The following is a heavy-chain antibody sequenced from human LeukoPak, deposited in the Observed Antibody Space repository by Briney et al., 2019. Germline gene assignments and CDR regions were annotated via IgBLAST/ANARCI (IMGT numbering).Heavy chain of an antibody. CDR3: ARDRAVTQVWVEFDS. J-gene: IGHJ5*01. CDR1: GFSVSNFY. D-gene: IGHD3-16*01. V-gene: IGHV3-66*03. CDR2: IRDSGAT. Sequence: GGSLRLSCAGSGFSVSNFYMNWVRQAPGKGLEWVSLIRDSGATFYADSVKGRFTISRNNSKNTIYLQMNRLRVEDTAVYFCARDRAVTQVWVEFDSWGQGTQVTVSS.